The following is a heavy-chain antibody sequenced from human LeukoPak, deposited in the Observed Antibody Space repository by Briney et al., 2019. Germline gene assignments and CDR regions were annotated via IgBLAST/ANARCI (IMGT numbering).Heavy chain of an antibody. CDR1: GGSFSGYY. CDR3: ASSYYGSGSFDY. CDR2: INHSGST. J-gene: IGHJ4*02. V-gene: IGHV4-34*01. Sequence: PSETLSLTCAVYGGSFSGYYWSWIRQPPGKGLEWIGEINHSGSTNYNLSLKSRVTISVDTSKKQFSLKLSSVPAADTAVYYYASSYYGSGSFDYWGQGTLVTVSS. D-gene: IGHD3-10*01.